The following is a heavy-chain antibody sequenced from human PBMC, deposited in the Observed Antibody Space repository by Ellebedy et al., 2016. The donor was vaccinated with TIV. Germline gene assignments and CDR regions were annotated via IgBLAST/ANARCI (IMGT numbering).Heavy chain of an antibody. J-gene: IGHJ4*02. V-gene: IGHV3-23*01. Sequence: GESLKISCAASGFTFSNYAVSWVRQAPGKGLEWVSGISGSGGSTSSADSVQGRFTISRDNSKNTLFLEMNSLRAEDTAIYYCAGLWFGDSPRDNSDYWGRGTLVTVSS. D-gene: IGHD3-10*01. CDR2: ISGSGGST. CDR1: GFTFSNYA. CDR3: AGLWFGDSPRDNSDY.